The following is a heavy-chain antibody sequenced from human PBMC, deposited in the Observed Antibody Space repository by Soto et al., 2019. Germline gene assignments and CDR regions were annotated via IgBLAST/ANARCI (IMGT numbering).Heavy chain of an antibody. D-gene: IGHD5-12*01. CDR3: ARDREIEWLREIDY. CDR2: ISAYNGNT. Sequence: ASVKVSCKASGYTFTSYGISWVRQAPRQGLEWMGWISAYNGNTNYAQKLQGRVTMTTDTSTSTAYMELRSLRSDDTAVYYCARDREIEWLREIDYWGQGTLVTVSS. CDR1: GYTFTSYG. J-gene: IGHJ4*02. V-gene: IGHV1-18*01.